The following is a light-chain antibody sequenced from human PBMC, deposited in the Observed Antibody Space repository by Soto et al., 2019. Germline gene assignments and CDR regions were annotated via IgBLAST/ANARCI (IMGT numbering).Light chain of an antibody. V-gene: IGKV1-33*01. J-gene: IGKJ2*03. Sequence: IEMTQSPLFLSASVGDRVTITCQASQDITNYLNWYQQKPGKAPKLLIYDASMLERGVPSRFAGSGSGKHFTLTISSLQPEDIATFYFTQYDGFQYSFGKWTKVDIX. CDR2: DAS. CDR3: TQYDGFQYS. CDR1: QDITNY.